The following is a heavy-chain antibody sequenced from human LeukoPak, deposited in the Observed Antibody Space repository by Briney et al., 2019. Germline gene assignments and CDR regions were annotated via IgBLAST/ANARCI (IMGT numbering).Heavy chain of an antibody. J-gene: IGHJ4*02. CDR3: ARVRVPSRILLPYFDY. CDR1: GFTLTTYS. D-gene: IGHD2-15*01. V-gene: IGHV3-30*03. CDR2: MSYDGTNK. Sequence: GTSLRLSCAASGFTLTTYSIHWARQAPGKGLEWVAVMSYDGTNKYYADSVKGRFIISRDNSENTVYLQMNDLRAEDTAVYYCARVRVPSRILLPYFDYWGQGTLVTVSS.